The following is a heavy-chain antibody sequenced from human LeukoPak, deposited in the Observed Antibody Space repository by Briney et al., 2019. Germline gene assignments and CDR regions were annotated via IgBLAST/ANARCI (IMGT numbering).Heavy chain of an antibody. D-gene: IGHD5-18*01. V-gene: IGHV3-7*01. J-gene: IGHJ4*02. CDR3: ARFLGGRWYSYGLDY. CDR1: GFTFSRYW. CDR2: IEQDGTEK. Sequence: GGSLRLSCAASGFTFSRYWMSWVRQAPGKGLEWVANIEQDGTEKYYVDSVKGRFTISRDNAKNSLYLQMNSLRAEDTAVYYCARFLGGRWYSYGLDYWGQGTLVTVSS.